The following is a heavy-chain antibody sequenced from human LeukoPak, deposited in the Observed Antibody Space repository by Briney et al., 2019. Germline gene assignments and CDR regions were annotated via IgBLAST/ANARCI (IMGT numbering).Heavy chain of an antibody. CDR3: ARRGDRSGYSSDIRHDAFDI. Sequence: PGGSLRLSCAASGFTFNVYNVNGVRGAPGGGGGWGSSISRGSNYIYYTHAVRGRLPICSDNAKYSLYLQMNSLRAEDKAVYYCARRGDRSGYSSDIRHDAFDIWGQGPMVTVSS. J-gene: IGHJ3*02. CDR1: GFTFNVYN. V-gene: IGHV3-21*01. D-gene: IGHD3-22*01. CDR2: ISRGSNYI.